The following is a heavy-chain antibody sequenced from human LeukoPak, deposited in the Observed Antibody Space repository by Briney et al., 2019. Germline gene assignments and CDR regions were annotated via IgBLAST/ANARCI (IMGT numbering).Heavy chain of an antibody. V-gene: IGHV1-69*06. D-gene: IGHD3-10*01. CDR2: IIPIFGTA. Sequence: ASVKVSCKASGGTFSSYAISWVRQAAGQGLEWMGGIIPIFGTANYAQKFQGRVTITADKSTSTAYMELSSLRSEDTAVYYCARSAGNYYYGMDVWGKGATVTVSS. CDR1: GGTFSSYA. J-gene: IGHJ6*04. CDR3: ARSAGNYYYGMDV.